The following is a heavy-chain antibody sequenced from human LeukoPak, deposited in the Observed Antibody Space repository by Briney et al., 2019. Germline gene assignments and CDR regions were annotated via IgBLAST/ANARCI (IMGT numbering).Heavy chain of an antibody. Sequence: GSLRLSCAASGFTFSSYAMSWVRQAPGKGLEWVSAISGSGGSTYYADSVKGRFTISRDNSKNTLYLQMNSLRAEDTAVYYCAKVAKPVLLWFGDPSPYYYYGMDVWGQGTTVTVSS. D-gene: IGHD3-10*01. CDR2: ISGSGGST. V-gene: IGHV3-23*01. CDR1: GFTFSSYA. CDR3: AKVAKPVLLWFGDPSPYYYYGMDV. J-gene: IGHJ6*02.